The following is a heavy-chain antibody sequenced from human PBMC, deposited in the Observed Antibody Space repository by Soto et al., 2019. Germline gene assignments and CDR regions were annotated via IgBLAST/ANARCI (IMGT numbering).Heavy chain of an antibody. CDR2: IYSGGSK. CDR1: GFSVSSNY. J-gene: IGHJ3*02. D-gene: IGHD6-13*01. V-gene: IGHV3-53*01. CDR3: ASRKVAAGLWLDGSFDI. Sequence: GGSLRLSCAASGFSVSSNYMTWVRQAPGKGLEWVSFIYSGGSKYYADSVKGRFTISRDSSKNTLYLQMNSLRAEDTAVYFCASRKVAAGLWLDGSFDILGQGTVVAVSS.